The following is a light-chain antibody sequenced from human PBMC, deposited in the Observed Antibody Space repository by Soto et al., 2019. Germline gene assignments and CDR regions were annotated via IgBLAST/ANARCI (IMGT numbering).Light chain of an antibody. CDR2: EVS. Sequence: DVVMTPSPLFLPVTLGQPASISCRSSQSLIHSDGNTYLSWFQQRPGQSPRRLIYEVSDRDSGVPDRFTGSGSGTDFTLKISRVEAEDVGVYYCLQGTHWPWTFGQGTEVEIK. CDR1: QSLIHSDGNTY. J-gene: IGKJ1*01. CDR3: LQGTHWPWT. V-gene: IGKV2-30*02.